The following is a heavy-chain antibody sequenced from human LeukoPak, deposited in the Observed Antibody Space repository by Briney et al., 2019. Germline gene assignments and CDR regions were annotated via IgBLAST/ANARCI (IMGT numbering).Heavy chain of an antibody. D-gene: IGHD3-22*01. CDR1: GFTFSSYA. V-gene: IGHV3-23*01. Sequence: PGGSLRPSCAASGFTFSSYAMSWVRQASGKGLEWVSVISSSGGSAYYADSVKGRFTISRDNSKNTLYLQMNNLRAEDTAVYYCAKDLSSGYFYFDYWGQGTLVTVSS. J-gene: IGHJ4*02. CDR2: ISSSGGSA. CDR3: AKDLSSGYFYFDY.